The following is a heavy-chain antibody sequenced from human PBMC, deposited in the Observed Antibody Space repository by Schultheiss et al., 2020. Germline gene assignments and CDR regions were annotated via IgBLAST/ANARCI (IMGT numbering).Heavy chain of an antibody. CDR3: ARDRRGITFGGVIVYFDY. CDR2: ISSSGSTI. Sequence: GGSLRLSCAASGFTFSSYEMNWVRQAPGKGLEWVSYISSSGSTIYYADSVKGRFTISRDNAKNSLYLQMNSLRAEDTAVYYCARDRRGITFGGVIVYFDYWGQGTLVTVSS. D-gene: IGHD3-16*02. J-gene: IGHJ4*02. V-gene: IGHV3-48*03. CDR1: GFTFSSYE.